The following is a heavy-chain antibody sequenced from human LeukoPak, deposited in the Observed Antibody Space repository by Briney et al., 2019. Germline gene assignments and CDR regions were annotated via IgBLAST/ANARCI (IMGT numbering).Heavy chain of an antibody. CDR1: GFTFSSYG. J-gene: IGHJ4*02. V-gene: IGHV3-30*02. Sequence: GGSLRLSCAASGFTFSSYGMHWVRQAPGKGLEWVAFIRYDGSNKYYADSVKGRFTISRDNSKNTLYLQMNSLRAEDTAVYYCAKDSTVGKVLRFLEWLLLGYFDYWGQGTLVTVSS. CDR2: IRYDGSNK. CDR3: AKDSTVGKVLRFLEWLLLGYFDY. D-gene: IGHD3-3*01.